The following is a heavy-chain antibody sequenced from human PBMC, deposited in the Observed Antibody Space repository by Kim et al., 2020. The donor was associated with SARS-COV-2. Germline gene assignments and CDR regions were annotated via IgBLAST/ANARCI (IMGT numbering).Heavy chain of an antibody. CDR3: ARGIRGIIIVDY. V-gene: IGHV2-70*01. J-gene: IGHJ4*02. D-gene: IGHD3-10*01. Sequence: YYSTSLKTRLTISKDTSKNQVVLTMTNMDPVDTATYYCARGIRGIIIVDYWGQGTLVTVSS.